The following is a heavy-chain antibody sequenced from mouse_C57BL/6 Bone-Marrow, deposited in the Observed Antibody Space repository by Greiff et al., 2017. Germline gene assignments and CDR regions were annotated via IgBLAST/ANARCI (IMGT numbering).Heavy chain of an antibody. V-gene: IGHV1-59*01. J-gene: IGHJ1*03. D-gene: IGHD1-1*01. CDR3: ARKHYGSSYEYFDV. Sequence: QVQLKQPGAELVRPGTSVKLSCKASGYTFTSYWMHWVKQRPGQGLEWIGVIDPSDSYTNYNQKFKGKATLTVDTSSSTAYMQLSSLTSEDSAVYYCARKHYGSSYEYFDVWGTGTTVTVSS. CDR1: GYTFTSYW. CDR2: IDPSDSYT.